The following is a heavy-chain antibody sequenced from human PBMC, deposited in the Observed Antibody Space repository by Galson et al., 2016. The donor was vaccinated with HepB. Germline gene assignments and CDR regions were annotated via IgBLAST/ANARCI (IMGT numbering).Heavy chain of an antibody. D-gene: IGHD3-10*01. CDR3: ARDSAGSFDL. V-gene: IGHV4-59*01. CDR2: IYYSGST. Sequence: SETLSLTCTVSGGSISTYYWNWIRQPLGKGLEWIGYIYYSGSTNYNPSLKSRVTLSVDTSKNQFSLKLTSVTAADTAVYYCARDSAGSFDLWGRGTLVTVSS. CDR1: GGSISTYY. J-gene: IGHJ2*01.